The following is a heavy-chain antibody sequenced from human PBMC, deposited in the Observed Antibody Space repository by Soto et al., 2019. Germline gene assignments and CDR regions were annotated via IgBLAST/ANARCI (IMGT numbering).Heavy chain of an antibody. J-gene: IGHJ4*02. D-gene: IGHD5-12*01. V-gene: IGHV3-49*03. CDR3: ARVATGYYSYYFDH. CDR1: GFGFGGYG. Sequence: LRLSCTASGFGFGGYGMSWFRQAPGKGLEWLGFIRGKPYSGTTEYAESVKGRSTISRDDSKSIAYLQINNLITEDTAVYYCARVATGYYSYYFDHCGQGTLVTVSS. CDR2: IRGKPYSGTT.